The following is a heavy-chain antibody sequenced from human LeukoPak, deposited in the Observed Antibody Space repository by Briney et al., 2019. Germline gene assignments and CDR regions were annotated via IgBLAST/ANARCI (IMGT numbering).Heavy chain of an antibody. Sequence: GWSLRLSCAASGFTFNTYGMHWVRQAPAKGLEWVAVISYDGGVNYHAGSVKSRFNISRNKSKHTLYLQMNRLTAEDTAVYHIAKDSDIRWGNWFDPWGQGTLVTVSS. J-gene: IGHJ5*02. CDR3: AKDSDIRWGNWFDP. D-gene: IGHD3-9*01. CDR1: GFTFNTYG. V-gene: IGHV3-30*18. CDR2: ISYDGGVN.